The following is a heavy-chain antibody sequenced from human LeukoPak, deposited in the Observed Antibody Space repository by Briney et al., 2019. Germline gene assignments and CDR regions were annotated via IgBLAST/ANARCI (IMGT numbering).Heavy chain of an antibody. V-gene: IGHV3-23*01. CDR1: GFTFSSYA. J-gene: IGHJ6*03. Sequence: GGSLRLSCAASGFTFSSYAMSWARQAPGKGLEWVSGISGSGGSTYYADSVKGRFTISRDNSKNTLYLQKNSLRAEDTAVYYCAKGPQSTSYYYMDVWGKGTTVTVSS. CDR3: AKGPQSTSYYYMDV. CDR2: ISGSGGST. D-gene: IGHD2-2*01.